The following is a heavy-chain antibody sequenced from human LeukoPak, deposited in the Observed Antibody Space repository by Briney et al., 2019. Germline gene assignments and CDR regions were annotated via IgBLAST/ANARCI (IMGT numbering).Heavy chain of an antibody. Sequence: SETLSLTCTVSGGSISSYHWSWIRQPPGKGLEWIGYIHDSGSTNYNPSLKSRVTISVDTSKKQFSLKLTSVTTADTAVYYCASVDYYGSGSYDYWGQGTLVTVSS. CDR1: GGSISSYH. J-gene: IGHJ4*02. CDR3: ASVDYYGSGSYDY. CDR2: IHDSGST. D-gene: IGHD3-10*01. V-gene: IGHV4-59*01.